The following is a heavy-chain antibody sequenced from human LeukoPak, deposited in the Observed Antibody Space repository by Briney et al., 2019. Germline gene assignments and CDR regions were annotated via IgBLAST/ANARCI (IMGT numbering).Heavy chain of an antibody. CDR3: ARGGPYYYYYMDV. D-gene: IGHD3-16*01. Sequence: GGSLRLSCAASGFTFSSYEMNWVRQAPGKGLEWVSYISSSGSTIYYADSVKGRFTISRDNAKNSLYLQMNSLRAEDTAVYYCARGGPYYYYYMDVWGKGTTVTVSS. CDR1: GFTFSSYE. J-gene: IGHJ6*03. CDR2: ISSSGSTI. V-gene: IGHV3-48*03.